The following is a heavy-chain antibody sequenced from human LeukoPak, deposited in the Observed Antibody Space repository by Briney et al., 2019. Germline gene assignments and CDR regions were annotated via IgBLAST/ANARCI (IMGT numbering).Heavy chain of an antibody. V-gene: IGHV3-53*01. J-gene: IGHJ6*03. CDR3: ARSSVVPAAIRYYYYMDV. D-gene: IGHD2-2*01. Sequence: PGGSLRLSCAASGFTVSSNYMSRVRQAPGKGLEWVSVIYSGGSTYYADSVKGRFTISRDNSKNTLYLQMNSLRAEDTAVYYCARSSVVPAAIRYYYYMDVWGKGTTVTVSS. CDR1: GFTVSSNY. CDR2: IYSGGST.